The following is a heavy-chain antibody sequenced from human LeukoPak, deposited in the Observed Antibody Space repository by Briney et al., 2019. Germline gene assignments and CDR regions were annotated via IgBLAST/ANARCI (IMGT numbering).Heavy chain of an antibody. J-gene: IGHJ4*02. Sequence: SETPSLTCTVSGGSISSDSYYWGWIRQPPGKGLEWIGSIYYSGSTYYNPSLKSRVTISVDTSKNQFSLKLSSVTAADTAVYYCAGITMVRGVDENFDYWGQGTLVTVSS. D-gene: IGHD3-10*01. CDR3: AGITMVRGVDENFDY. CDR2: IYYSGST. V-gene: IGHV4-39*07. CDR1: GGSISSDSYY.